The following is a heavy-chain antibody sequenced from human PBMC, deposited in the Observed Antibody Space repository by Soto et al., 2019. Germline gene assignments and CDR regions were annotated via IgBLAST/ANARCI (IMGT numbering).Heavy chain of an antibody. CDR2: ISSSSSYI. Sequence: EVQLVESGGGLVKPGGSLRLSCAASGFTLSSYSMNWVRQAPGKGLEWVSSISSSSSYIYYADSVKGRFTISRDNAKNSLYLQMNSLRAEDTAVYYCARLGSGSYYFDYWGQGTLVTVSS. CDR1: GFTLSSYS. J-gene: IGHJ4*02. V-gene: IGHV3-21*01. D-gene: IGHD3-10*01. CDR3: ARLGSGSYYFDY.